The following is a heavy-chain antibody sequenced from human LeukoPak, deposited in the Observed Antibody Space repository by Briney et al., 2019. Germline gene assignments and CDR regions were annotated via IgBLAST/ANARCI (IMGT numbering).Heavy chain of an antibody. D-gene: IGHD6-13*01. CDR2: VYPPDSDV. CDR1: GYDFTNNW. CDR3: ARLAGSWYASEYFQH. V-gene: IGHV5-51*01. J-gene: IGHJ1*01. Sequence: GESLKISCKGVGYDFTNNWIGWVRQMPGKGLEWMGIVYPPDSDVRYSPSFQGQVTISVDKSISTAYLQWNSLKAADTAMYYCARLAGSWYASEYFQHWGQGTLVTVSS.